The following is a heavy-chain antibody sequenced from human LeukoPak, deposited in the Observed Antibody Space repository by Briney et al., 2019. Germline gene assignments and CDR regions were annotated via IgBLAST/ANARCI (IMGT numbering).Heavy chain of an antibody. V-gene: IGHV1-2*06. J-gene: IGHJ4*02. CDR1: GYTFTGYY. Sequence: ASVKVSCKASGYTFTGYYMHWVRQAPGQGLEWMGRINPNSGGTNYAQKFQGRVTMTRDTSISTAYMELSRLRSDDTAVYYRARVTHYSGYDEDHHLDYWGQGTLVTVSS. CDR2: INPNSGGT. D-gene: IGHD5-12*01. CDR3: ARVTHYSGYDEDHHLDY.